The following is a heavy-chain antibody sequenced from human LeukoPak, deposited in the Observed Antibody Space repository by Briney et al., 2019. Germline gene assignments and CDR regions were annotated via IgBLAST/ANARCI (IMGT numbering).Heavy chain of an antibody. CDR3: ARSDKLKVVPAARFDP. CDR2: INTNTGNP. Sequence: GASVKVSCKASGYTFTSYAMNWVRQAPGQGLEWMGWINTNTGNPTYAQGFTGRFVFSLDTSVSTAYLQISSLKAEDTAVYYCARSDKLKVVPAARFDPWGQGTLVTVSS. D-gene: IGHD2-2*01. V-gene: IGHV7-4-1*02. CDR1: GYTFTSYA. J-gene: IGHJ5*02.